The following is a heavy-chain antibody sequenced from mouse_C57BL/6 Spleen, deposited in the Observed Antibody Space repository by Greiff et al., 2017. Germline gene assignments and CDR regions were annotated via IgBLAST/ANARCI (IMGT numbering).Heavy chain of an antibody. Sequence: VQLQQPGAELVMPGASVKLSCKASGYTFTSYWMPWVKQRPGQGLEWIGEIDPSDSYTNYNQKFKGKSTLTVDKSSRTAYMQLSSLTSEDSAVYYGARDYSNHYFDYWGQGTTLTVSS. J-gene: IGHJ2*01. D-gene: IGHD2-5*01. CDR1: GYTFTSYW. V-gene: IGHV1-69*01. CDR2: IDPSDSYT. CDR3: ARDYSNHYFDY.